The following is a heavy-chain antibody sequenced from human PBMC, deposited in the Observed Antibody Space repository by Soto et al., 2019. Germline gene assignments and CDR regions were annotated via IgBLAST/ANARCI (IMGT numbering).Heavy chain of an antibody. Sequence: QVQLQESGPGLVKPSQTLSLTCTVSGGSISSGGYYWSWIRQHPGKGLEWIGYIYYSGGTYYNPSLKSRVTISVDTSKNQFSLKLSSVTAADRAVYYCARAIRHFGNSSGMDVWGQATTVTVPS. J-gene: IGHJ6*02. D-gene: IGHD2-21*01. CDR1: GGSISSGGYY. CDR2: IYYSGGT. V-gene: IGHV4-31*03. CDR3: ARAIRHFGNSSGMDV.